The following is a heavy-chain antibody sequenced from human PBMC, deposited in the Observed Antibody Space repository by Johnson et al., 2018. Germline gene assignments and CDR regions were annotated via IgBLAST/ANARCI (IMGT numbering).Heavy chain of an antibody. D-gene: IGHD4-17*01. CDR2: ISWNRGSI. Sequence: VQLVQSGGGLVQPGRSLRLSCAASGFTFDDYAMHWVRQAPGKGLEWVSGISWNRGSIGYADSVKGRFTISRDNAKNSLYLQMNSLRAEDTALYYCAKDRTTFGMDVWGQGTTVTVSS. V-gene: IGHV3-9*01. CDR1: GFTFDDYA. J-gene: IGHJ6*02. CDR3: AKDRTTFGMDV.